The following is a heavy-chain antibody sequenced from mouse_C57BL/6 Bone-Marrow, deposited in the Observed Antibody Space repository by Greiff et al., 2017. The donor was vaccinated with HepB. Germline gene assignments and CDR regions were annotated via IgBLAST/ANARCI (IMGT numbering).Heavy chain of an antibody. J-gene: IGHJ1*03. V-gene: IGHV5-15*01. CDR1: GFTFSDYG. D-gene: IGHD1-3*01. CDR2: ISNLAYSI. CDR3: ARLTPYWYFDV. Sequence: EVQLVESGGGLVQPGGSLKLSCAASGFTFSDYGMAWVRQAPRKGPEWVAFISNLAYSIYYADTVTGRFTISRENAKNTLYLDMSSLRSEDTAMYYCARLTPYWYFDVWGTGTTVTVSS.